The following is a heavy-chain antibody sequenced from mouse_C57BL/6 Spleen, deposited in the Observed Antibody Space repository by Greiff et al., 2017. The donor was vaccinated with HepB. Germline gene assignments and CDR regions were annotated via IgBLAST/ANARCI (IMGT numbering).Heavy chain of an antibody. Sequence: QVQLQHSGPELVKPGASVKISCKASGYAFSSSWMNWVKQRPGKGLEWIGRIYPGDGDTNYNGKFKGKATLTADKSSSTAYMQLSSLTSEDSAVYFCATIPYDYDGGDGRSYWGQGTSVTVSS. CDR2: IYPGDGDT. J-gene: IGHJ4*01. V-gene: IGHV1-82*01. CDR1: GYAFSSSW. CDR3: ATIPYDYDGGDGRSY. D-gene: IGHD2-4*01.